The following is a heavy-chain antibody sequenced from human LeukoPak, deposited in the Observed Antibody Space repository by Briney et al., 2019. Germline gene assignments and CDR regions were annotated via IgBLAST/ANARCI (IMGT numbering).Heavy chain of an antibody. J-gene: IGHJ4*02. CDR3: ARDTSDFWSGYYFPYFDY. CDR1: GYTFTSYY. V-gene: IGHV1-46*01. CDR2: INPSGGST. Sequence: ASVKVSCKASGYTFTSYYMHWVRQAPGQGLEWMGIINPSGGSTSYAQKSQGRVTMTRDMSTSTVYMELSSLRSEDTAVYYCARDTSDFWSGYYFPYFDYWGQGTLVTVSS. D-gene: IGHD3-3*01.